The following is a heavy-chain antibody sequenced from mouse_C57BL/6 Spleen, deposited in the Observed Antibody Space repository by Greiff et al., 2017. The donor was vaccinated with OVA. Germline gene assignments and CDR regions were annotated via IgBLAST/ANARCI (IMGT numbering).Heavy chain of an antibody. Sequence: EVKLMESGPELVKPGASVKMSCKASGYTFTDYNMHWVKQSHGKSLEWIGYINPNNGGTSYNQKFKGKATLTVNKSSSTAYMELRSLTSEDSAVYYCARGGYYGSSYLAWFAYWGQGTLVTVSA. J-gene: IGHJ3*01. CDR3: ARGGYYGSSYLAWFAY. CDR2: INPNNGGT. V-gene: IGHV1-22*01. D-gene: IGHD1-1*01. CDR1: GYTFTDYN.